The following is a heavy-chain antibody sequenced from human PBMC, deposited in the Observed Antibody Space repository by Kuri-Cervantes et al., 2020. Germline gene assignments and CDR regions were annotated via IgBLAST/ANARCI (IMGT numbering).Heavy chain of an antibody. CDR2: IWYDGSNK. CDR3: AKGYGWGLSPGDY. D-gene: IGHD1-26*01. V-gene: IGHV3-30*02. CDR1: GFTFSSYG. Sequence: GGSLRLSCAASGFTFSSYGMHWVRQAPGKGLEWVAVIWYDGSNKYYADSVKGRFTISRDNSKNTLYLQMNSLRAEDTALYYCAKGYGWGLSPGDYWGQGTLVTVSS. J-gene: IGHJ4*02.